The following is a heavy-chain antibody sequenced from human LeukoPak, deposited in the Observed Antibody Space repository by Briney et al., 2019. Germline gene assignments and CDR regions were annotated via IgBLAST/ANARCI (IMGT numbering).Heavy chain of an antibody. CDR1: GFTFSSYYW. CDR3: ARMGPLSRDYRLRGYYYYMDV. D-gene: IGHD4-11*01. V-gene: IGHV3-74*01. J-gene: IGHJ6*03. CDR2: IKSDEITT. Sequence: PGGSLRLSCAASGFTFSSYYWMHWVRQAPGKGLVWVSRIKSDEITTNYADSVKGRFTISRDNAKNTLYLQMNSLRAEDTAVYYCARMGPLSRDYRLRGYYYYMDVWGKGTTVTVSS.